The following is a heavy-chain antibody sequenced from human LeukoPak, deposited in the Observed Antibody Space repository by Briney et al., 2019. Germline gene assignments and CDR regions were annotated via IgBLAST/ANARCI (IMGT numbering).Heavy chain of an antibody. J-gene: IGHJ5*02. V-gene: IGHV2-5*02. CDR1: GFSLSTSGVG. D-gene: IGHD3-3*01. CDR3: AHRTAHYDFWSGYATRYNWLDP. CDR2: IYWDDDK. Sequence: ESGPTLVKPTQTLTLTCTFSGFSLSTSGVGVGWIRQPPGKALEWLALIYWDDDKRYSPSLKSRLTITKDTSKNQVVLTMTNMDPVDTATYYCAHRTAHYDFWSGYATRYNWLDPWGQGTLVTVSS.